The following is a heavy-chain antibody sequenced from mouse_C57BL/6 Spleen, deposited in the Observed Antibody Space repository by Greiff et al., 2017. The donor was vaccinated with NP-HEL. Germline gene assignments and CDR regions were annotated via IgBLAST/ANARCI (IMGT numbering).Heavy chain of an antibody. V-gene: IGHV5-4*01. J-gene: IGHJ4*01. Sequence: EVMLVESGGGLVKPGGSLKLSCAASGFTFSSYAMSWVRQTPEKRLEWVATISDGGSYTYYPDNVYGRFTISRDNAKNNLYLQMSHLKSKDTAMYYCARDRITTGYYYAMDYWGQGTSVTVSS. D-gene: IGHD2-4*01. CDR2: ISDGGSYT. CDR1: GFTFSSYA. CDR3: ARDRITTGYYYAMDY.